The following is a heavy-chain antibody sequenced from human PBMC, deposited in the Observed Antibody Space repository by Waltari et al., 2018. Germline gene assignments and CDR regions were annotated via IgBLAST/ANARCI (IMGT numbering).Heavy chain of an antibody. Sequence: QVQLVQSGAEVKKPGASVKVSCKVSGYTLTDLSMHWVRQAPGKGLEWMGGFDPEDGETIYAQKFQGRGTMTEDTSTDTAYMELSSLRSEDTAVYYCATDSYGDYKFDYWGQGTLVTVSS. D-gene: IGHD4-17*01. CDR1: GYTLTDLS. V-gene: IGHV1-24*01. CDR3: ATDSYGDYKFDY. CDR2: FDPEDGET. J-gene: IGHJ4*02.